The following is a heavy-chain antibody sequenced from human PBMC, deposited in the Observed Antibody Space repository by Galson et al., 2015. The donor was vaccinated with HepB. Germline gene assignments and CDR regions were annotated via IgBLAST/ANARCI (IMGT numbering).Heavy chain of an antibody. CDR1: GFTFSSYS. Sequence: SLRLSCAASGFTFSSYSMNWVRQAPGKGLEWVSSISSSSSYIYYADSVKGRFTISRDNAKNSLYLQMNSLRAEDTAVYYCARNSEDPLLWFGELLKEVDVWGQGTTVTVSS. J-gene: IGHJ6*02. CDR3: ARNSEDPLLWFGELLKEVDV. CDR2: ISSSSSYI. V-gene: IGHV3-21*01. D-gene: IGHD3-10*01.